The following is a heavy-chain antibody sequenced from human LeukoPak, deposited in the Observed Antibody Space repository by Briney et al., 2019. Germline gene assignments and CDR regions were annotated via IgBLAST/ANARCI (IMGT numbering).Heavy chain of an antibody. D-gene: IGHD3-3*01. CDR1: GGSISSYY. CDR2: IYYSGST. J-gene: IGHJ4*02. V-gene: IGHV4-39*07. Sequence: SETLSLTCTVSGGSISSYYWGWIRQPPGKGLEWIGSIYYSGSTYYNPSLKSRVTISVDTSKNQFSLKLSSVTAADTAVYYCARDLVSDFWSGYSTMGYFDYWGQGTLVTVSS. CDR3: ARDLVSDFWSGYSTMGYFDY.